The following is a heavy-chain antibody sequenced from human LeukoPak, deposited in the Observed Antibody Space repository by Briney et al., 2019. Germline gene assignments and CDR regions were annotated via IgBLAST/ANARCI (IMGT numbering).Heavy chain of an antibody. CDR2: IGGSGSYT. CDR3: ARDWYDY. J-gene: IGHJ4*02. V-gene: IGHV3-23*01. Sequence: GGSLRLSCAASGFTFSTYAMIWGRQAPGQGLEWVSVIGGSGSYTYYADSVKGRFTISRDNSKDTLYLQMNSLRAEDTAVYYCARDWYDYWGQGTLVTVSS. CDR1: GFTFSTYA. D-gene: IGHD6-13*01.